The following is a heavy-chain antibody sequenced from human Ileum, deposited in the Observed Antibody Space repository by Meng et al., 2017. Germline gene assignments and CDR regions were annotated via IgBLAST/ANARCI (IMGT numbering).Heavy chain of an antibody. J-gene: IGHJ4*02. CDR2: ISSSVKPI. D-gene: IGHD3-16*01. CDR3: ARVAQRALGD. CDR1: GFTLSDYY. V-gene: IGHV3-11*01. Sequence: GRSLRPSCDVSGFTLSDYYMGWIRQAPGKGLEWVSYISSSVKPICSADSLKGGFTVSRDNAKNSMYLQMNNLRAEDTAVYYCARVAQRALGDWGQGTLVTVSS.